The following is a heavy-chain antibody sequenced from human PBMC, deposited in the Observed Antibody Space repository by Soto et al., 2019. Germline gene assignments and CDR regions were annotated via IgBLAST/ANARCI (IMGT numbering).Heavy chain of an antibody. CDR2: IKQDGNEK. D-gene: IGHD3-3*01. J-gene: IGHJ6*02. CDR3: ARAGGYRFLEWPPSYYYYYVMDA. CDR1: GFTFSDYW. V-gene: IGHV3-7*01. Sequence: PGGSLRLSCAVSGFTFSDYWMSWVRQAPGKGLEWVANIKQDGNEKYYVDSVKGRFTISRDNAKNSLYLQMNSLRAEDTAVYYCARAGGYRFLEWPPSYYYYYVMDAWGQGTTVTVSS.